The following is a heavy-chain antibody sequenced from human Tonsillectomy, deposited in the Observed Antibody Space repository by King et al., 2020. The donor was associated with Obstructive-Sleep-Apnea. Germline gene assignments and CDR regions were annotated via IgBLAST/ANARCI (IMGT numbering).Heavy chain of an antibody. CDR3: ARAPMVRGIIRWFDP. CDR1: GGSINSADYY. Sequence: VQLQESGPGLVKPSQTLSLTCTVSGGSINSADYYWSWIRQHPGKGLEWIGYIYYSGSTNYNPSLKSRVTISVDTSKNQFSLKLSSVTAADTAVYFCARAPMVRGIIRWFDPWVQGTLVTVSS. D-gene: IGHD3-10*01. V-gene: IGHV4-31*03. J-gene: IGHJ5*02. CDR2: IYYSGST.